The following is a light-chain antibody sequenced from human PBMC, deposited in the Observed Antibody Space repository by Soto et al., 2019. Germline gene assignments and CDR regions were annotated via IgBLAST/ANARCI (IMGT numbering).Light chain of an antibody. Sequence: QSVLTQPPSASGTPGQRVNISCSGSSSNIGTNSVSWYQHLPGTAPKLIIYNNDRRPSGVPDRFSGSKSDTSASLAISGLRSEDETDYYCAAWDDSLNGPVFGGGTQLTVL. CDR3: AAWDDSLNGPV. CDR1: SSNIGTNS. J-gene: IGLJ2*01. V-gene: IGLV1-44*01. CDR2: NND.